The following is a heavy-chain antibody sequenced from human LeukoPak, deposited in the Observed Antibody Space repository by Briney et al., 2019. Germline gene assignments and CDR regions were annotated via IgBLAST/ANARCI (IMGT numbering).Heavy chain of an antibody. D-gene: IGHD6-19*01. V-gene: IGHV4-4*07. Sequence: PSETLSLTCTVSGGSISSFYWSWIRQPAGKGLEWIGRIYSGGDTNYNPSLKSRVTMSVDTSKNQFSLKLSSVTAADTAVYYCARGPQSSGWYRVDYWGQGTLSPSPQ. CDR1: GGSISSFY. CDR3: ARGPQSSGWYRVDY. J-gene: IGHJ4*02. CDR2: IYSGGDT.